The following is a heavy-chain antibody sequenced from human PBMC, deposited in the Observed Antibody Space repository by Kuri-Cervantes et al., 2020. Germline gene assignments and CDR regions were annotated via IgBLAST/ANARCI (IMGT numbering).Heavy chain of an antibody. Sequence: SVKVSCKASGYTFTYRYLHWVRQAPGQALEWMGWITPFNGNTNYAQKFQDRVTITRDRSMSTAYMELSGLRSEDTAVYYCASDNIVATIDAFDIWGQGTMVTVSS. CDR1: GYTFTYRY. D-gene: IGHD5-12*01. CDR3: ASDNIVATIDAFDI. J-gene: IGHJ3*02. V-gene: IGHV1-45*02. CDR2: ITPFNGNT.